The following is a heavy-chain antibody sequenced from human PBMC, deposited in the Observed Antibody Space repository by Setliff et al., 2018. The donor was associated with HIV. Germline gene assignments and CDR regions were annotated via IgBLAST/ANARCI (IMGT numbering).Heavy chain of an antibody. CDR3: ARDQVAFIAAAGTGEGAFDI. D-gene: IGHD6-13*01. J-gene: IGHJ3*02. V-gene: IGHV1-18*01. CDR1: GYTFTSYG. CDR2: ISEYNGDT. Sequence: ASVKVSCKASGYTFTSYGISWVRQAPGQGLEWMGWISEYNGDTKYAQKLQGRVTMTKDTSTSTAYMELRSLRSADTAVYYCARDQVAFIAAAGTGEGAFDIWGQGTMVTVS.